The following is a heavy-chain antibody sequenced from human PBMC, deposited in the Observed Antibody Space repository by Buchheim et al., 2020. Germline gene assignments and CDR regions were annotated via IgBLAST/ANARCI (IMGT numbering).Heavy chain of an antibody. D-gene: IGHD4-17*01. J-gene: IGHJ4*02. CDR1: GFTFSNYG. CDR3: ASGDPALY. Sequence: QVQLVESGGGVVQPGRSLRLSCAASGFTFSNYGMHWVRQAPGKGLEWVAIIWYDGTNKYYADSVKGRFTIPRDNSKNTLFLQMNSLRADDTAVYYCASGDPALYWGQGTL. CDR2: IWYDGTNK. V-gene: IGHV3-33*01.